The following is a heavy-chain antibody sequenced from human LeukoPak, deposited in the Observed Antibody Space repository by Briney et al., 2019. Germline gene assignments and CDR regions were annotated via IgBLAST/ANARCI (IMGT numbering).Heavy chain of an antibody. CDR1: GFTFGAFA. CDR3: AKDLNSGDGKWEFDP. Sequence: GGSLRLSCAASGFTFGAFAMAWVRQAPGKGLEWVSGILASGRTTYYADSVKGRFTISRDNSKNTVYLQMDSLGADDTAIYFWAKDLNSGDGKWEFDPWGQGTLVTVP. CDR2: ILASGRTT. D-gene: IGHD4-17*01. J-gene: IGHJ5*02. V-gene: IGHV3-23*01.